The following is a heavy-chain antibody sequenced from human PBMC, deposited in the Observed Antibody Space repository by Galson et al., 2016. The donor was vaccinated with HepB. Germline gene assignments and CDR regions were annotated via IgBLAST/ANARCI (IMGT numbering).Heavy chain of an antibody. CDR1: GFTFTDYA. D-gene: IGHD6-19*01. CDR2: ITRIDGTT. Sequence: SLRLSCAASGFTFTDYAMNWVRQAPGKGLEWVSSITRIDGTTYYAQSVRGRFTVSRDNSQNTLYLQMNSLRVDDTALYYCVKHAGTHITGWSSDYWGQGTLVTVSS. J-gene: IGHJ4*02. V-gene: IGHV3-23*01. CDR3: VKHAGTHITGWSSDY.